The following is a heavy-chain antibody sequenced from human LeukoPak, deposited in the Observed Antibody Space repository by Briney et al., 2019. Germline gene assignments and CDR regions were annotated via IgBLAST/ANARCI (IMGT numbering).Heavy chain of an antibody. J-gene: IGHJ4*02. Sequence: GGSLRLSCAASGFTFSTYEINWVRQAPGKGLEWISYISGSADTAYYADSVKGRFTISRDNAKNSLYLQMNSLRAEDTALYYCARVDPDQYRSRIAAAATDYWGQGTLVTVSS. CDR1: GFTFSTYE. CDR2: ISGSADTA. CDR3: ARVDPDQYRSRIAAAATDY. V-gene: IGHV3-48*03. D-gene: IGHD6-13*01.